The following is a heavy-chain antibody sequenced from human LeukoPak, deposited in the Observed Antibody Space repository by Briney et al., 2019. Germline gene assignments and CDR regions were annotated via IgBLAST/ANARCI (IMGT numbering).Heavy chain of an antibody. D-gene: IGHD5-24*01. CDR2: ISNSGNYI. Sequence: GGSLRLSCAASGFTFSSYTMNWVRQAPGKGLEWVSSISNSGNYIYYADSVKGRFTISRDNSKNTLYLQMNSLRADDTAVYYCARALSQQLIRYSQDWGQGTLVTVSS. J-gene: IGHJ1*01. CDR1: GFTFSSYT. V-gene: IGHV3-21*04. CDR3: ARALSQQLIRYSQD.